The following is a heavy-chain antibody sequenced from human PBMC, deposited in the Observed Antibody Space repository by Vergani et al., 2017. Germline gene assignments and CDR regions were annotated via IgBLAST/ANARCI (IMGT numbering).Heavy chain of an antibody. CDR3: ATPQTVTTGGMEV. Sequence: EVQLVQCGAEVKKPGATMKISCKVSGYTFTDHYMHWVKQAPGKGLEWMGLVDPEDGETIYAEKFKGRVTIAADTSTDTAHLELSSLRSEDTAVYYCATPQTVTTGGMEVWGQGTTVIVSS. J-gene: IGHJ6*02. V-gene: IGHV1-69-2*01. D-gene: IGHD4-17*01. CDR2: VDPEDGET. CDR1: GYTFTDHY.